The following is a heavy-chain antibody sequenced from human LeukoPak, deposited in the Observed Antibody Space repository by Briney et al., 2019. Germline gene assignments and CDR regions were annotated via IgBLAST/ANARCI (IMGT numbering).Heavy chain of an antibody. D-gene: IGHD4-17*01. Sequence: GGSLRLSCAASGFTFSSFGMHWVRQAPGQGLEWVAVISFDGSNRYYADSVKGRFTIYRDNFKNTVYLQMNSLRAEETAVYYCAKSHPPTVTTEEGEYLQHWGQGTLATVSS. J-gene: IGHJ1*01. CDR3: AKSHPPTVTTEEGEYLQH. CDR2: ISFDGSNR. CDR1: GFTFSSFG. V-gene: IGHV3-30*18.